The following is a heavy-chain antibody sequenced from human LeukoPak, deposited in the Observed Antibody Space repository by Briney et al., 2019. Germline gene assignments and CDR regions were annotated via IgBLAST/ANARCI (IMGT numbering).Heavy chain of an antibody. CDR3: ARVSKIYYYYYMDV. V-gene: IGHV1-2*02. Sequence: ASVKVSCKASGYTFTGYYMHWVRQAPGQGLEWMGWINPNSGGTNYAQKFQGRVTMTRDTSISTAYMELSRLRSDDTAVYYCARVSKIYYYYYMDVWGKGTTVTISS. J-gene: IGHJ6*03. CDR1: GYTFTGYY. CDR2: INPNSGGT.